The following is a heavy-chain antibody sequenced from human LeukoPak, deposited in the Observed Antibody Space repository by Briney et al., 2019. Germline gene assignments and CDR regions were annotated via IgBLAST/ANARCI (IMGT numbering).Heavy chain of an antibody. J-gene: IGHJ4*02. Sequence: GGSLRLSCVASGFTFSSHAMTWVRQAPGKGLEWVSVISGSGDSTYYVDSVKGRFTISRDNSKNTLYLQMNSLRAEDSAVYYCAKGRPLGYCSSTSGRDGSASGGQGPLVTVSP. D-gene: IGHD2-2*01. CDR3: AKGRPLGYCSSTSGRDGSAS. CDR1: GFTFSSHA. V-gene: IGHV3-23*01. CDR2: ISGSGDST.